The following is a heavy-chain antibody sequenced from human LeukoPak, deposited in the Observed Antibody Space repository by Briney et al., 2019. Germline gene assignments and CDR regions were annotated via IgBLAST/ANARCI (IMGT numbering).Heavy chain of an antibody. D-gene: IGHD3-10*01. CDR1: GFSLSTSGVG. J-gene: IGHJ5*02. Sequence: SGPTLVKPTQTLTLTCTFSGFSLSTSGVGVGWIRQPPGKALEWLALIYWDDDKRYSPSLKSRLTITKDTSKNQVILTMTNMDPVDTATYYCAHSSGSYYNGWFDPWGQGTLVTVSS. V-gene: IGHV2-5*02. CDR2: IYWDDDK. CDR3: AHSSGSYYNGWFDP.